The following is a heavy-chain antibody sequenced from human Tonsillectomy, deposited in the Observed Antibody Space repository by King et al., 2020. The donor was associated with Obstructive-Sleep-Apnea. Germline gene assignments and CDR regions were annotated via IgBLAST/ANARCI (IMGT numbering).Heavy chain of an antibody. CDR3: AKAAYDSSGYYYS. CDR1: GFTFSSYA. Sequence: VQLVESGGGLVPPGGSLRLSCAASGFTFSSYAMSWGPHAPGKGRECVSALSGSGGSTYYADSVKGRFTISRDNPKNTLYLQMNSLRAEDTAVYYCAKAAYDSSGYYYSWGQGTLVTVSS. V-gene: IGHV3-23*04. D-gene: IGHD3-22*01. CDR2: LSGSGGST. J-gene: IGHJ4*02.